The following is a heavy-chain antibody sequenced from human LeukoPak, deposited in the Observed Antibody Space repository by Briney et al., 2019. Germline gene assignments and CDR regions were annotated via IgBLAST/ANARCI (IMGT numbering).Heavy chain of an antibody. Sequence: ASVKVSCKASGYIFTSYGINWVRQAPGQGLEWMGWISSYNGNTHYAQILQGRVTMTTDTSTSTAYMELRSLRSDDTAVYYCARDGHRTYYYDTSAYRFDYWGQGTLVTVSS. CDR1: GYIFTSYG. CDR3: ARDGHRTYYYDTSAYRFDY. CDR2: ISSYNGNT. D-gene: IGHD3-22*01. J-gene: IGHJ4*02. V-gene: IGHV1-18*01.